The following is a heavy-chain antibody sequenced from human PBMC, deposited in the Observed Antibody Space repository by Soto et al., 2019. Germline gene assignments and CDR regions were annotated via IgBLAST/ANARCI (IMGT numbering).Heavy chain of an antibody. CDR2: IIPILGIA. Sequence: QVQLVQSGAEVKKPGSSVKVSCKASGCTFSSYTISWVRQAPGQGLEWMGRIIPILGIANYAQKFQGRVTSTADKSTSTAYIELSCLRSEDTAVYYCARSQEGYCTGGSCYSPLSTQDYWGQGTLDTVSS. V-gene: IGHV1-69*02. CDR1: GCTFSSYT. D-gene: IGHD2-15*01. CDR3: ARSQEGYCTGGSCYSPLSTQDY. J-gene: IGHJ4*02.